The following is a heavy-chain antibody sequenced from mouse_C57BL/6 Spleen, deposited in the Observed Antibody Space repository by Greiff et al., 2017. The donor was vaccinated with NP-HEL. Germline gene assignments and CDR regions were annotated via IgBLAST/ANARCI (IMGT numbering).Heavy chain of an antibody. J-gene: IGHJ4*01. V-gene: IGHV2-2*01. CDR1: GFSLTSYG. CDR3: ARNLGGNYPYYAMDY. CDR2: IWSGGST. D-gene: IGHD2-1*01. Sequence: VKLMESGPGLVQPSQSLSITCTVSGFSLTSYGVHWVRQSPGKGLEWLGVIWSGGSTDYNAAFISRLSISKDNSKSQVFFKMNSLQADDTAIYYCARNLGGNYPYYAMDYWGQGTSVTVSS.